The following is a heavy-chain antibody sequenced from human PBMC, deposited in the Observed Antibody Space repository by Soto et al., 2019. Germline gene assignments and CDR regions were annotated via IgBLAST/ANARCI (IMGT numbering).Heavy chain of an antibody. D-gene: IGHD2-2*01. J-gene: IGHJ4*02. CDR3: ARDLRHRVVVPGVIGL. Sequence: GSLILPCAASGIAFGRYGMHWVRQATGKGLAWVAAIWHDGSNKDYADSIKGRFTISRDNSRNTLYLQMNSLRAEDTALYYCARDLRHRVVVPGVIGLWGQGTLVPVPS. V-gene: IGHV3-33*01. CDR2: IWHDGSNK. CDR1: GIAFGRYG.